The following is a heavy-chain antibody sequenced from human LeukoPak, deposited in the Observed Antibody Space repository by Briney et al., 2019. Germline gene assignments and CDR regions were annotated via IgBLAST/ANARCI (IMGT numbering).Heavy chain of an antibody. CDR1: GYTFTSYD. CDR2: MNPNSGNT. J-gene: IGHJ4*02. CDR3: ARALHDYGGNNNY. D-gene: IGHD4-23*01. V-gene: IGHV1-8*01. Sequence: ASVKVSCKASGYTFTSYDINWVRQATGQGLEWMGWMNPNSGNTGYAQKFQGRVTMTRNTSISTACMELSSLRSEDTAVYYCARALHDYGGNNNYWGQGTLVTVSS.